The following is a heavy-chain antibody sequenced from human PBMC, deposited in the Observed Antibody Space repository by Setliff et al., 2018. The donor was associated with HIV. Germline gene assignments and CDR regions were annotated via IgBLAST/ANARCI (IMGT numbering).Heavy chain of an antibody. CDR3: AKCVGGYCSGGSLGY. J-gene: IGHJ4*02. V-gene: IGHV3-30*02. CDR1: GFTFSSYG. D-gene: IGHD2-15*01. CDR2: IRYDGSNK. Sequence: PGGSLRLSCAASGFTFSSYGMHWVRQAPGKGLEWVAFIRYDGSNKYYADSVKGRFTISRDNSKNTLYLQMNSLRAEDTAVYYCAKCVGGYCSGGSLGYWGQGTLVTVPQ.